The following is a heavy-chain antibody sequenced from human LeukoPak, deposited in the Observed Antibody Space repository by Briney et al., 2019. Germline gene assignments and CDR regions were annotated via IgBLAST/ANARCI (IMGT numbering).Heavy chain of an antibody. J-gene: IGHJ5*02. V-gene: IGHV4-59*01. Sequence: SETLSLTCSVSGGSISGFYWSWIRQPPGKGLEWIGFISFSGTTNYNPSLKSRVSFSVDTSKNQFSLRLRSLTAADTAVYYCARGRLDPWGQGTLVTVSS. CDR1: GGSISGFY. CDR3: ARGRLDP. CDR2: ISFSGTT.